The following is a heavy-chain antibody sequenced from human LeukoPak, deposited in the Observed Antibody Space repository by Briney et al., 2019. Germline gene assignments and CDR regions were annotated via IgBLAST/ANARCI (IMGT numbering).Heavy chain of an antibody. V-gene: IGHV3-23*01. Sequence: PGGSLRLSCAASGFTFSSFAMIWVRQAPGKGLEWVSVIGSDSGGIVYADSVKGRFTISRDNSKKTLSLQMTTLRPDDTAVYYCVRDSTVGAAYFDLWGQGALVAVSS. CDR2: IGSDSGGI. CDR3: VRDSTVGAAYFDL. CDR1: GFTFSSFA. D-gene: IGHD6-13*01. J-gene: IGHJ4*02.